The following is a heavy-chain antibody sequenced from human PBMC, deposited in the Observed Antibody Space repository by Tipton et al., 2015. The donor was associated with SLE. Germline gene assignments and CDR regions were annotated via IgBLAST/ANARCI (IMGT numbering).Heavy chain of an antibody. V-gene: IGHV4-4*02. CDR2: IYHSGHT. J-gene: IGHJ1*01. CDR1: GGSIANNNW. CDR3: AKVINDWNYE. D-gene: IGHD1-7*01. Sequence: SLRLSCVVSGGSIANNNWWSWVRQPPGKGLKWIGDIYHSGHTNYNPSLKSRVTMSVDKSKNQFSLNVTSVTAADTAVYYCAKVINDWNYEWGPGTLVTVSS.